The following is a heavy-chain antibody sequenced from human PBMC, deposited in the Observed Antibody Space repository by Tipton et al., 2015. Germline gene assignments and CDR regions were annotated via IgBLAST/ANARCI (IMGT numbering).Heavy chain of an antibody. J-gene: IGHJ4*02. V-gene: IGHV4-31*03. Sequence: LRLSCTVSGGSISSGGYFWNWIRQHPGKGLELIANIYYSGSTYYNPSLKSRLSISVDTSKNQFSLKLTSVTVAGTAVYYYARGVGGYPDYWGQGIPVTVSS. CDR2: IYYSGST. D-gene: IGHD2-15*01. CDR1: GGSISSGGYF. CDR3: ARGVGGYPDY.